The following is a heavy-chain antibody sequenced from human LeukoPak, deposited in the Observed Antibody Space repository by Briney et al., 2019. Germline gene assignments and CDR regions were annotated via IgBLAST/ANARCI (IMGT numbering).Heavy chain of an antibody. D-gene: IGHD2-8*02. J-gene: IGHJ4*02. CDR3: ARDTGGTFDF. Sequence: GGSLRLSCAASGFTVSTNYMSWVRQAPEKGLEWVSIIYSGDRTYYADSVKGRFTISIDNSKNTLSLQMNRLRAEDTAMYYCARDTGGTFDFWGQGTLVTVCS. CDR1: GFTVSTNY. V-gene: IGHV3-53*01. CDR2: IYSGDRT.